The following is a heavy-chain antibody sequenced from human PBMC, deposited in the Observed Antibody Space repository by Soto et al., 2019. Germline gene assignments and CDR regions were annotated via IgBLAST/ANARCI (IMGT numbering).Heavy chain of an antibody. Sequence: EVQLLESGGGLVQPGGSLRLSCAASGFTFSSYAMSWVRQAPGKGLEWVSAISGSGGSTYYADSVKGRFTISRDNSKNTLYLQMNSLRAEDTAVYYCANVADFWSGHYDPYYFDYWGQGTLVTVSS. D-gene: IGHD3-3*01. CDR2: ISGSGGST. CDR1: GFTFSSYA. CDR3: ANVADFWSGHYDPYYFDY. J-gene: IGHJ4*02. V-gene: IGHV3-23*01.